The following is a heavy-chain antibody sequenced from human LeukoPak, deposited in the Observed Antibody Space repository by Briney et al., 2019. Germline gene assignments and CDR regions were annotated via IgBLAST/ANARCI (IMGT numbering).Heavy chain of an antibody. V-gene: IGHV5-51*01. J-gene: IGHJ4*01. Sequence: GESLKISCQGSGHNFNTYWIGWVRQMPGKGLEWMGIIYPEDSDARYSPSFQGHVTISADKSIGTAYLQWSTLKASDTATYYCARRGSSSSHFDSWGRGTQVIVSS. CDR1: GHNFNTYW. CDR2: IYPEDSDA. CDR3: ARRGSSSSHFDS. D-gene: IGHD2/OR15-2a*01.